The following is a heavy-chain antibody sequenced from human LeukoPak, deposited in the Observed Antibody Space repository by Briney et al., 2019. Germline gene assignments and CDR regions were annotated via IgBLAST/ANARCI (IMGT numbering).Heavy chain of an antibody. CDR3: ARGSVATIDY. D-gene: IGHD5-12*01. J-gene: IGHJ4*02. CDR2: MNPNSGNT. CDR1: AYTFTSYT. Sequence: ASVKVSCKASAYTFTSYTISWVRQAPGQGLEWMGWMNPNSGNTGYAQKFQGRVTMTRNTSISTAYMELSSLRSEDTAVYYCARGSVATIDYWGQGTLVTVSS. V-gene: IGHV1-8*01.